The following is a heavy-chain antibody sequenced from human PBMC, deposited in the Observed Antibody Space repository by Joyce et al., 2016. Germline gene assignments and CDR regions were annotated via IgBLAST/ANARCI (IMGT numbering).Heavy chain of an antibody. CDR3: ARVHGVTDGEFYFDY. D-gene: IGHD3-10*01. Sequence: QVQLQESGPRLVKPSGTLSLTCAVSGDSIFSTKWWSWVRQPPGKGLEWIGQIYHSWTTNYNPSLKSRVTVSVDKSKNQFSLNLSSVTAADTAVYYCARVHGVTDGEFYFDYWGQGTLVTVSS. V-gene: IGHV4-4*02. J-gene: IGHJ4*02. CDR1: GDSIFSTKW. CDR2: IYHSWTT.